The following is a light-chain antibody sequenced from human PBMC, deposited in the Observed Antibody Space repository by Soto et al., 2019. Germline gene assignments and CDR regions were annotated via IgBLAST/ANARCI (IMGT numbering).Light chain of an antibody. CDR3: YQYNNSPYT. CDR2: DAS. Sequence: IVLTQSPGTLSLSPGERATLSCRASQDLSASYLAWYQQKPGQAPRLLISDASNRATGISDRFSGSGSGTYFTLTITRLEPEDFAVYDCYQYNNSPYTVGQGTKLEIK. J-gene: IGKJ2*01. CDR1: QDLSASY. V-gene: IGKV3-20*01.